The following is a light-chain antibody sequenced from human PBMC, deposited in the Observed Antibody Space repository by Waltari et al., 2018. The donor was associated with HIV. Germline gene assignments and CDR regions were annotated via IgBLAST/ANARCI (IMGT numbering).Light chain of an antibody. Sequence: QSALTQPSSVSGSPGQSITISCTRSSSDVGDFIFVSWYHHRPGQAPKVMIYDFSYRPSGVSNRFSGSKSANTASLTISGLQAEDEAVYYCCSYTSSDTLWVFGGGTKLTVL. CDR2: DFS. J-gene: IGLJ3*02. CDR1: SSDVGDFIF. V-gene: IGLV2-14*03. CDR3: CSYTSSDTLWV.